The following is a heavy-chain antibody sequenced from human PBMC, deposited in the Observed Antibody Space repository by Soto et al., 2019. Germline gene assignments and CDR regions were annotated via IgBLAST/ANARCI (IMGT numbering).Heavy chain of an antibody. CDR1: GGIFSTYA. V-gene: IGHV1-69*01. Sequence: QVQLVQSGAEVKKPGSSVKVSCKASGGIFSTYAISWLRQAPGQGLEWMGGIIPLFGTPNYAQRFQGRVTITADESTSTAYMQLSRLRSEHTAVYYCARDRDDYGSGNYYHRQDFGGQVTLFTVSS. CDR2: IIPLFGTP. CDR3: ARDRDDYGSGNYYHRQDF. J-gene: IGHJ4*02. D-gene: IGHD3-10*01.